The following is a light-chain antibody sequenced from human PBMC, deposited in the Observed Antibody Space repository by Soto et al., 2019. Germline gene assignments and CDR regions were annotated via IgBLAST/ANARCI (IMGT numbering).Light chain of an antibody. V-gene: IGLV2-14*01. J-gene: IGLJ1*01. CDR3: SSYTSSSTFHYV. CDR1: SSDVGGYNY. Sequence: QSALTQPASVSGSPGQSITISCTGTSSDVGGYNYVSWYQQHPGKAPKLMIYEVSNRPSGVSNRFSGSKSGNTASLTISGLQAEDEADYYCSSYTSSSTFHYVFGTGTQLTVL. CDR2: EVS.